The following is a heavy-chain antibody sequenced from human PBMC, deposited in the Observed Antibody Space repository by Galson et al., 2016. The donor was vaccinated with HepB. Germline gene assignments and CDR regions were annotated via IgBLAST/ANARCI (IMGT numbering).Heavy chain of an antibody. J-gene: IGHJ3*01. D-gene: IGHD1-1*01. CDR2: ISPYNGNT. V-gene: IGHV1-18*04. CDR3: AGHLMKSGSHDAFDV. CDR1: GYKFTKYG. Sequence: SVKVSCKASGYKFTKYGISWVRQAPGQGLEFMGWISPYNGNTNYAQKFQGRVTMTTDTYTTTAYVELRSLTSDDTAVYYCAGHLMKSGSHDAFDVWGQGTLVTVSS.